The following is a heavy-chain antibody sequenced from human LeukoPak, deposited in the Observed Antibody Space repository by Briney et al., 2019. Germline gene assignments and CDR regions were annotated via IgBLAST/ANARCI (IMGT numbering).Heavy chain of an antibody. CDR2: IWYNGSNK. J-gene: IGHJ6*03. Sequence: GGSLRLSCAASGFTFSSYGMHWVRQAPGKGLGWVAVIWYNGSNKYYADSVKGRFTISRDNSKNTLYLQMNSLRAEDTAVYYCARDGSSSWYYYYMDVWGKGTTVTVSS. V-gene: IGHV3-33*01. CDR3: ARDGSSSWYYYYMDV. CDR1: GFTFSSYG. D-gene: IGHD6-13*01.